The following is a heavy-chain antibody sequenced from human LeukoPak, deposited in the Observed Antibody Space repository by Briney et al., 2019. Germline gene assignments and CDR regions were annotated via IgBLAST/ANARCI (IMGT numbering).Heavy chain of an antibody. CDR3: ARGGIAARPDY. CDR2: IYSGGRT. CDR1: GFTVSSND. D-gene: IGHD6-6*01. J-gene: IGHJ4*02. V-gene: IGHV3-53*01. Sequence: GGSLRLSCAASGFTVSSNDMSWVRQAPGKGLEWVSVIYSGGRTFYADSVKGRFTISRDNSKNTLYLQMNSLRAEDTAVYYCARGGIAARPDYWGQGALVTVSS.